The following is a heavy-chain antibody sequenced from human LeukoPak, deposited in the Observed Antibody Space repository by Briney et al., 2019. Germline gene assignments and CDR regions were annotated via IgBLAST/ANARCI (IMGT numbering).Heavy chain of an antibody. V-gene: IGHV2-5*02. J-gene: IGHJ4*02. CDR2: LYWDDDK. CDR3: AHGDCSTSCYGGYFDY. Sequence: SVPTLVNYTQTLTLTCTFYGFSLSASGVGEGWFRQPPGKALGWLALLYWDDDKRYSPSLKSRLTITKDTSKNQVVLTMTNMDPVDTATYYCAHGDCSTSCYGGYFDYWGQGTLVTVSS. CDR1: GFSLSASGVG. D-gene: IGHD2-2*01.